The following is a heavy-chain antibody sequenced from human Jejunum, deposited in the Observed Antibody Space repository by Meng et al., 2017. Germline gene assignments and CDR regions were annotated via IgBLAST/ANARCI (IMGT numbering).Heavy chain of an antibody. D-gene: IGHD1-26*01. CDR3: ARDHMGSLDY. J-gene: IGHJ4*02. Sequence: QAQRLGCGPGMVRESENSSFIWSVSGGSVSSVGYQWSLIRQPPGKGLEWIGYASTNYNPSLKSRVTIYVDTSKNQFSLRLTSVTAADTDVYYCARDHMGSLDYWGQGILVTVSS. V-gene: IGHV4-61*08. CDR1: GGSVSSVGYQ. CDR2: AST.